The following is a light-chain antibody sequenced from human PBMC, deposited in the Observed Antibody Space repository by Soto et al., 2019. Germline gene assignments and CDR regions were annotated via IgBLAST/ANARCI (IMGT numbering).Light chain of an antibody. CDR1: QGISSY. J-gene: IGKJ4*01. CDR3: QQLNSYPLT. CDR2: AAS. V-gene: IGKV1-9*01. Sequence: DIQLTQSPSFLSASVGDRVTITCRASQGISSYLVWYQHKPGKAPKLLIYAASTLQSGVPSRFSGSGSGTEFTLTISSLQPEDFATYYCQQLNSYPLTFGGGTKVEIK.